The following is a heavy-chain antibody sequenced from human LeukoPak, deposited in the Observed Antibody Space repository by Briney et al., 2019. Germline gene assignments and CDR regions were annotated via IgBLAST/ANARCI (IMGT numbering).Heavy chain of an antibody. CDR1: GGSINSRSYY. D-gene: IGHD4-17*01. CDR2: VYYGGTT. J-gene: IGHJ6*03. V-gene: IGHV4-39*01. CDR3: ARRATTVTTGYYYYYMDV. Sequence: PSETLSLTCTVSGGSINSRSYYWGWIRQPPGKVLEWIGSVYYGGTTYYNPSLKSRVTISEGTSKNQFSLKLSSVTAADTAVYYCARRATTVTTGYYYYYMDVWGKGTTVTVSS.